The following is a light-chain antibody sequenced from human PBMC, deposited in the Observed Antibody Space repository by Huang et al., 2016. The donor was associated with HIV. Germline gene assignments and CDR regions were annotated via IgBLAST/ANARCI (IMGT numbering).Light chain of an antibody. CDR2: AAS. CDR1: QSIRSY. Sequence: DIQMTQSPSSLSASVGDRVTITCRASQSIRSYLNWYQQKPGKATKLLIYAASSLQSGVPSRFSGSGSGTDFTLTISSLQPEDFATYYCQQSYSTPPVTFGQGTKLEIK. CDR3: QQSYSTPPVT. J-gene: IGKJ2*01. V-gene: IGKV1-39*01.